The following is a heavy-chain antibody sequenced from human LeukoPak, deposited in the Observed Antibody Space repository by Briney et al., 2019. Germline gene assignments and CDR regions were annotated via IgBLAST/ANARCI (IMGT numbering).Heavy chain of an antibody. CDR3: VTGFTTMAVDY. CDR2: SDPEDGER. V-gene: IGHV1-24*01. CDR1: GKTLSELS. J-gene: IGHJ4*02. D-gene: IGHD5-18*01. Sequence: ASVKVSCKVSGKTLSELSIHWLRQPPGKGLEWLGGSDPEDGERIYAQMFQGRVTMTEDTSIDTAYMELSSLRSEDTAVYYCVTGFTTMAVDYWGQGTLVTVSP.